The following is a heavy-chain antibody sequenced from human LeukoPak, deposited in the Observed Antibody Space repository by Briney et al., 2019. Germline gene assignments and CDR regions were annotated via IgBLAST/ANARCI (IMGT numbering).Heavy chain of an antibody. Sequence: PSETLSLTCTVSGGSITNYFWSWIRQPPGKGLEWIGYIYYSGSTTYNPSLKNRVTIPVDTSKNHFSLRLSSATAADTAVYYCARDGLGITGTGLDYWGQGVLVTVSS. D-gene: IGHD1-7*01. V-gene: IGHV4-59*01. CDR1: GGSITNYF. CDR3: ARDGLGITGTGLDY. CDR2: IYYSGST. J-gene: IGHJ4*02.